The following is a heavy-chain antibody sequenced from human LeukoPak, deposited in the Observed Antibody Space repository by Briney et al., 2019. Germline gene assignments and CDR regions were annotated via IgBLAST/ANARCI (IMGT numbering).Heavy chain of an antibody. CDR1: GFTFSTYA. CDR2: ISGSGEST. Sequence: GGSLRLSCAASGFTFSTYAMSWVRQAPGKGLEWVSAISGSGESTYYAGSVKGRFTISRDNSKNSLYLQMNSLRAEDTAVYYCARDPKYYYDSSGYFDWGQGTLVTVSS. V-gene: IGHV3-23*01. J-gene: IGHJ4*02. CDR3: ARDPKYYYDSSGYFD. D-gene: IGHD3-22*01.